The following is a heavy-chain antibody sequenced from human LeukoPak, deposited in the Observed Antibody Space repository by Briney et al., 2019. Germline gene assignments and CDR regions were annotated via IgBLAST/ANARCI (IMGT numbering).Heavy chain of an antibody. CDR2: MNPNSGNT. D-gene: IGHD3-9*01. J-gene: IGHJ3*02. CDR1: GFTFSSYD. V-gene: IGHV1-8*01. Sequence: ASVKVSCKASGFTFSSYDMNWVRQATGQGLEWMGWMNPNSGNTGYAQKFQGRVTMTRDSSRSTAYMELSSLRSEDTAVYCCAREKILTGQGDSFDIWGQGTMVTVSS. CDR3: AREKILTGQGDSFDI.